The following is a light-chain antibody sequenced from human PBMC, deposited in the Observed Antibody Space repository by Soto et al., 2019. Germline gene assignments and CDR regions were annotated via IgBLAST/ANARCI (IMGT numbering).Light chain of an antibody. V-gene: IGKV3-20*01. Sequence: EIVLTQSPGTLSLSPGERATLSCRASQSVRSNELAWYQQKPGQAPRLLIYGASSRATAIPDRVSGSGSGTHFTLTISRLEPDDFPVYYCQQYCSSPLTFGGGTKVEFK. J-gene: IGKJ4*01. CDR1: QSVRSNE. CDR3: QQYCSSPLT. CDR2: GAS.